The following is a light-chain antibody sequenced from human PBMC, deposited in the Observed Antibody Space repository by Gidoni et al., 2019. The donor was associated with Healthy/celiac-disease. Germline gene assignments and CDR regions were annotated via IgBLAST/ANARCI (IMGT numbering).Light chain of an antibody. CDR2: GAS. J-gene: IGKJ2*01. V-gene: IGKV3-20*01. Sequence: EIVLTQSPGTLSLSPGERATLSCRASKSVSSSYLACYQQTPGQAPRLLIYGASSRATGLPDRFSCSVSGTDFTLTIIRLEPDDFALYYCQQYGSSLYTFGQWTKLEIK. CDR1: KSVSSSY. CDR3: QQYGSSLYT.